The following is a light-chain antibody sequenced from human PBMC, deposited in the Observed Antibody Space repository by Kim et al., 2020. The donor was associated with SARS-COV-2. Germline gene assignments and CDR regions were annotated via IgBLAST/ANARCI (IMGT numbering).Light chain of an antibody. Sequence: RVTIACTGSSSNIGADYDVHWYQHLPGTAPKLLIYGNTNRPSGVPDRFSGSKSGTSASLAITGLQAEDEADYYCQSYDSSLSASVFGGGTKLTVL. V-gene: IGLV1-40*01. J-gene: IGLJ3*02. CDR3: QSYDSSLSASV. CDR2: GNT. CDR1: SSNIGADYD.